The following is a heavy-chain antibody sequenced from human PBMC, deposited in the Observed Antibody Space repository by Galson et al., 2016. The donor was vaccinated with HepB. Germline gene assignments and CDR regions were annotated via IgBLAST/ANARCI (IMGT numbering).Heavy chain of an antibody. J-gene: IGHJ5*02. CDR2: INHSGNT. CDR3: ARVTYYDSATRFDP. V-gene: IGHV4-34*01. Sequence: SETLSLTCAVFGGTFNGYYWTWIRQPPGKGLEWIGEINHSGNTNYNPSLKSRVNLSVDMSKKQFTLELTSVTVADTAIYYCARVTYYDSATRFDPWGQGTPVTVAS. CDR1: GGTFNGYY. D-gene: IGHD3-3*01.